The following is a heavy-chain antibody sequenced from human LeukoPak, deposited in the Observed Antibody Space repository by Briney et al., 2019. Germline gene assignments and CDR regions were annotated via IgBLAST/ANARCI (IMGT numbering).Heavy chain of an antibody. CDR3: AGERNELASDY. CDR2: IYYSGRP. Sequence: SQTLSLTCTVSGGSLSSGGYYWSWIRQHPGQGLEWIGYIYYSGRPYYNPSLKSRVTISLDTSKNQFSLKLSSVTAADTAVYYCAGERNELASDYWGQGTLVTVSS. CDR1: GGSLSSGGYY. J-gene: IGHJ4*02. D-gene: IGHD5-12*01. V-gene: IGHV4-31*03.